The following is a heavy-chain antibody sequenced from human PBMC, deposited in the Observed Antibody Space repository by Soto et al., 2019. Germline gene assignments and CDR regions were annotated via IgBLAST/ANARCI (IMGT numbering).Heavy chain of an antibody. CDR1: GGSISSYY. V-gene: IGHV4-59*01. D-gene: IGHD5-12*01. CDR2: IYYSGST. J-gene: IGHJ2*01. CDR3: ARDRGGYDPYLYFDL. Sequence: SETLSLTCTVSGGSISSYYWSWIRQPPGKGLEWIGYIYYSGSTNYNPSLKSRVTISVDTSKNQFSLKLSSVTAADTAVYYCARDRGGYDPYLYFDLWGRGTLVT.